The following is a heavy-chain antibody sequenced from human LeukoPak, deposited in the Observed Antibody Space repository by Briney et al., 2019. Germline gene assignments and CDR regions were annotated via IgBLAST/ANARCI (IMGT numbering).Heavy chain of an antibody. CDR2: IYYSGST. V-gene: IGHV4-59*01. Sequence: SETLSLTYTVSGGSISSYYWSWIRQPPGKGLEWIGYIYYSGSTNYNPSLKSRVTISVDKSKNQFSLKLRSVTAADTAVYYCARGYCSGGSCHSGRWYFDLWGRGTQVTVSS. J-gene: IGHJ2*01. CDR1: GGSISSYY. CDR3: ARGYCSGGSCHSGRWYFDL. D-gene: IGHD2-15*01.